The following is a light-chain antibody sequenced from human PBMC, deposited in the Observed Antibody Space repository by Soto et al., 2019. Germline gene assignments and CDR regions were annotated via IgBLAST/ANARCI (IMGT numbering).Light chain of an antibody. Sequence: IQLTQSPSSLSASVGDRVTFTCRASRGIGNYLAWYQQKPGKAPKLLIYAASTLHSGVPSRFSGSGSGTDFTLTISSLQPEDFAAYYCQQLNSYPTFGGGTKVDIK. CDR2: AAS. CDR3: QQLNSYPT. J-gene: IGKJ4*01. CDR1: RGIGNY. V-gene: IGKV1-9*01.